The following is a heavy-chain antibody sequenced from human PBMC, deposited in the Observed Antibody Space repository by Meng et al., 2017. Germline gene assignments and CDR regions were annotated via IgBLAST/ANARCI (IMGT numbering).Heavy chain of an antibody. Sequence: QVQLWQYGAEVKKPGSSVKVSCKASGGTFSSYAISWVRQAPGQGLEWMGGIIPIFGTANYAQKFQGRVTITADKSTSTAYMELSSLRSEDTAVYYCARSAAGYYYDTWLYFDYWGQGTLVTVSS. CDR1: GGTFSSYA. D-gene: IGHD3-22*01. CDR2: IIPIFGTA. J-gene: IGHJ4*02. V-gene: IGHV1-69*06. CDR3: ARSAAGYYYDTWLYFDY.